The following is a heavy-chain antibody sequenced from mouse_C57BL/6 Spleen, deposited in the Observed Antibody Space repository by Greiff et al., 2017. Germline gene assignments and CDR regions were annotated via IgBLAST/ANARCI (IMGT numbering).Heavy chain of an antibody. Sequence: EVQRVESGEGLVKPGGSLKLSCAASGFTFSSYAMSWVRQTPEKRLEWVAYISSGGDYIYYADTVKGRFTITRDNARNTLYLQMSSLKSEDTAMYYCTRDRYYYGSSRYFDVWGTGTTVTVSS. V-gene: IGHV5-9-1*02. J-gene: IGHJ1*03. CDR3: TRDRYYYGSSRYFDV. D-gene: IGHD1-1*01. CDR1: GFTFSSYA. CDR2: ISSGGDYI.